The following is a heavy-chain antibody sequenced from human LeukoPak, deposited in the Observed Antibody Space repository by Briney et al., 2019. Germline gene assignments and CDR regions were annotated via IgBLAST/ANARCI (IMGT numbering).Heavy chain of an antibody. CDR3: AKGEYYYDSSGYPFDY. CDR1: GFTFSSYA. Sequence: GGSLRLSCAASGFTFSSYAMSWVRQAPGKGLEWVSAISGSGGSTYYADSVKGRFTISRDNSKNTLYLQMNSLRAEDTAVYYCAKGEYYYDSSGYPFDYWGQGTLVTVSS. V-gene: IGHV3-23*01. CDR2: ISGSGGST. J-gene: IGHJ4*02. D-gene: IGHD3-22*01.